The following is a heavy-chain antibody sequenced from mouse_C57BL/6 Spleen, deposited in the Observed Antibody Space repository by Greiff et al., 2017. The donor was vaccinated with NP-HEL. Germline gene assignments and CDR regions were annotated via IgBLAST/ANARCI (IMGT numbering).Heavy chain of an antibody. J-gene: IGHJ4*01. Sequence: QVTLKVCGPGILQSSQTLSLTCSFSGFSLSTSGMGVSWIRQPSGKGLEWLAHIYWDDDKRYNPSLKSRLTISKDTSRNQVFLKITSVDTADTATYYCARMWVRDYYAMDYWGQGTSVTVSS. D-gene: IGHD2-2*01. CDR2: IYWDDDK. CDR3: ARMWVRDYYAMDY. V-gene: IGHV8-12*01. CDR1: GFSLSTSGMG.